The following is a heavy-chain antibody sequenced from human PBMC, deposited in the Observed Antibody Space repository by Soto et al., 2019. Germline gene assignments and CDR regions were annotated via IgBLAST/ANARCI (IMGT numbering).Heavy chain of an antibody. V-gene: IGHV3-7*01. Sequence: PGGSLRLSCAASGFTFSSYWMSWVRQAPGKGLEWVANIKQDGSEKYYVDSVKGRFTISRDNSKNTLYLQMNSLRAEDTAVYYCAKDQIFGVDAAENYYYYGMDVWGQGTTVTVSS. D-gene: IGHD3-3*01. J-gene: IGHJ6*02. CDR2: IKQDGSEK. CDR3: AKDQIFGVDAAENYYYYGMDV. CDR1: GFTFSSYW.